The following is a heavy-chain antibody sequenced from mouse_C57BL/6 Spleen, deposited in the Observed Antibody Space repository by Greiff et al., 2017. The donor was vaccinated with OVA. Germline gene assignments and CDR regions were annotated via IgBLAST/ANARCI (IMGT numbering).Heavy chain of an antibody. CDR1: GYTFTSYW. V-gene: IGHV1-55*01. CDR3: ARCYYGSSYDAMDY. Sequence: VKLKQPGAELVKPGASVKMSCKASGYTFTSYWITWVKQRPGQGLEWIGDIYPGSGSTNYNEKFKSKATLTVDTSSSTAYMQLSSLTSEDSAVYYCARCYYGSSYDAMDYWGQGTSVTVSS. CDR2: IYPGSGST. J-gene: IGHJ4*01. D-gene: IGHD1-1*01.